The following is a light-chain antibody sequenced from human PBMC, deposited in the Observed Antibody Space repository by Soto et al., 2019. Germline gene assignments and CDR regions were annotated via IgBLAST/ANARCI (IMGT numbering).Light chain of an antibody. CDR3: LQHNSYPWT. CDR2: GAS. V-gene: IGKV1-17*03. Sequence: DIQMTQSPSAMSASVGDRVTITCRASQCVDNDLAWFQQQPGQVPKRLIYGASSLQSGVPSRFSGSGSGTEFTLTISGLQPEDFATYYCLQHNSYPWTFGQGTKVEIK. J-gene: IGKJ1*01. CDR1: QCVDND.